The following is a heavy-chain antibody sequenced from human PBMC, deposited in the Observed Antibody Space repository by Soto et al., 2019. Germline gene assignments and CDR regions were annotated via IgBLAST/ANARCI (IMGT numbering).Heavy chain of an antibody. CDR3: AKSPRGEMAAD. V-gene: IGHV1-18*01. D-gene: IGHD6-19*01. CDR2: INTYNVMT. J-gene: IGHJ4*02. Sequence: QVQLVQSGGEVKKPGASVTVSCKASGYTFITYHITWGRQAPGQGLEWMAWINTYNVMTDYAQRFQGRVTMTRDTSTSTAYLALRHLGSDETTVYFCAKSPRGEMAADWGQGDLVSVSS. CDR1: GYTFITYH.